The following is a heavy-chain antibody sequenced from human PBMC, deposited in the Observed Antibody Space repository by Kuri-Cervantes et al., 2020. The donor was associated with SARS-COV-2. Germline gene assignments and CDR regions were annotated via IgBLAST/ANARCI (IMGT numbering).Heavy chain of an antibody. CDR2: IYTSGST. J-gene: IGHJ6*02. Sequence: SETLSLTCTVSGGSISSSCYYWSWIRQPAGKGLEWIGRIYTSGSTNYNPSLKSRVTISVDTSKNQFSLKLSSVTAADTAVYYCARCPFLEWLSDGMDVWGQGTTVTVSS. CDR1: GGSISSSCYY. V-gene: IGHV4-61*02. D-gene: IGHD3-3*01. CDR3: ARCPFLEWLSDGMDV.